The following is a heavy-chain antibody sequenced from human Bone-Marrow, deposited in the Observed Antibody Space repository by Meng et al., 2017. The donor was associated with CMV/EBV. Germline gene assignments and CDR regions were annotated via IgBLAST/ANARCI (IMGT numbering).Heavy chain of an antibody. CDR3: ARSGTTECSSYIYYYGMDV. Sequence: ASVKVSCKASGYTFTGYYMHWVRQAPGQGLEWMGWINPNSGGTNYAQKFQGRVTMTRDTSISTAYMELRRLRSDDTAVYYCARSGTTECSSYIYYYGMDVWGQGTTITVSS. CDR2: INPNSGGT. CDR1: GYTFTGYY. V-gene: IGHV1-2*02. D-gene: IGHD6-6*01. J-gene: IGHJ6*02.